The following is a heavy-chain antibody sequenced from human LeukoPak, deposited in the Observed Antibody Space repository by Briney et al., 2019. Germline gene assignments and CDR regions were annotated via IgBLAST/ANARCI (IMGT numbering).Heavy chain of an antibody. Sequence: GGSLRLSCAASGFTFNSYAMSWVRQAPGKGLEWVSAISGSGGSTYYADSVKGRFTISRDNSKNTLYLQMNSPRAEDTAVYYCAKVSVTIFGVVPDAFDIWGQGTMVTVSS. CDR2: ISGSGGST. CDR1: GFTFNSYA. D-gene: IGHD3-3*01. CDR3: AKVSVTIFGVVPDAFDI. J-gene: IGHJ3*02. V-gene: IGHV3-23*01.